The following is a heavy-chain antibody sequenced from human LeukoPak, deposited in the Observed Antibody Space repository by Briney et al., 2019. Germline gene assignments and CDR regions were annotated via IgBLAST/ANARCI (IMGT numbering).Heavy chain of an antibody. V-gene: IGHV3-48*04. CDR3: ASYPDRHYYDSSGPPDI. D-gene: IGHD3-22*01. Sequence: GGSLRLSCAASGFTFSSYSMNWVRQAPGKGLEWVSYISSSSSTIYYADSVKGRFTISRDNAKNSLYLQMNSLRAEDTAVYYCASYPDRHYYDSSGPPDIWGQGTMVTVSS. CDR1: GFTFSSYS. J-gene: IGHJ3*02. CDR2: ISSSSSTI.